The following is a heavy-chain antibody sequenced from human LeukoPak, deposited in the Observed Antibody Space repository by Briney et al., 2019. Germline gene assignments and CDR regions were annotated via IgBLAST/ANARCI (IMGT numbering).Heavy chain of an antibody. J-gene: IGHJ4*02. D-gene: IGHD3-22*01. CDR1: GFTFSSYA. Sequence: PGGSLRLSCAASGFTFSSYAMSWVRQAPGKGLEWVSAISGSGGSTYYADSVKGRLTISRDNSKNTLYLQMNSLRAEDTAVYYCAKDTLLYDSSGYYTFDYWGQGTLVTVSS. V-gene: IGHV3-23*01. CDR2: ISGSGGST. CDR3: AKDTLLYDSSGYYTFDY.